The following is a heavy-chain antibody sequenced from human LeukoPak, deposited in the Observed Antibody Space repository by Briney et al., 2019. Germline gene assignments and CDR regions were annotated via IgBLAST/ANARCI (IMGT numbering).Heavy chain of an antibody. CDR2: ISTVGST. J-gene: IGHJ6*03. CDR3: AKDRTGLSSGWSGYYYYMDV. V-gene: IGHV4-61*02. CDR1: GDSISRENSY. D-gene: IGHD6-19*01. Sequence: SQTLSLTCTVSGDSISRENSYWSWIRQPAGKGLEWIGRISTVGSTNSNPSLKSRVTISIDTSKNQFFLRLSSVTAADTAVYYCAKDRTGLSSGWSGYYYYMDVWGKGTTVTVSS.